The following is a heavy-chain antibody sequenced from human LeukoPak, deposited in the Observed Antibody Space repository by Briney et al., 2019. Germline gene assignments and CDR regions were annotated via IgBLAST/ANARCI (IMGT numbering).Heavy chain of an antibody. D-gene: IGHD4-17*01. J-gene: IGHJ5*02. Sequence: GRSLRFSCAASGFTFSSFGMHWVRQAPGKGLEWVAVIWYDGTNKYYADSVRGRFTVSRDNSKNTLNLQMNSLRAEDTAVYYCAKVFLATVPTWGQGTLVTVSS. CDR3: AKVFLATVPT. CDR2: IWYDGTNK. V-gene: IGHV3-33*03. CDR1: GFTFSSFG.